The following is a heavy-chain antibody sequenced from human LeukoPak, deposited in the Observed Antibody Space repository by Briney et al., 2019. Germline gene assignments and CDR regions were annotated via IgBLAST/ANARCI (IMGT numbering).Heavy chain of an antibody. V-gene: IGHV4-59*01. D-gene: IGHD5-18*01. CDR2: IYYSGNT. CDR1: GGSISSYY. CDR3: ARDGYYYGFTYFDY. Sequence: SEILSLTCTVSGGSISSYYWSWIRQPPGKGLEWIAYIYYSGNTNYNPSLKSRATISLDTSKKQFSLRLTSVTAADTAVYYCARDGYYYGFTYFDYWGQGTLLTVSS. J-gene: IGHJ4*02.